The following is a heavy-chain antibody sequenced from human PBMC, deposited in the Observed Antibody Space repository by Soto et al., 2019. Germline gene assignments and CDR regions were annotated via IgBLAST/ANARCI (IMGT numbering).Heavy chain of an antibody. J-gene: IGHJ4*02. Sequence: GESLKISCAASGFTFSRYSMNWVRQAPGKGLEWASSISSTTNYIYYADSMKGRFTVSRDNAENSVYLDMNSLSAEDTAVYYCARESEDLTSNFDYWGQGTLVTVSS. CDR3: ARESEDLTSNFDY. CDR1: GFTFSRYS. CDR2: ISSTTNYI. V-gene: IGHV3-21*01.